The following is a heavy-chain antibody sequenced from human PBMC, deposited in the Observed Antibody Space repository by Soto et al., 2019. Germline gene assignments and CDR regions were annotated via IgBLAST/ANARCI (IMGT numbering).Heavy chain of an antibody. Sequence: GGSLRLSCEVSGLTFAKVWMSWIRQAPGKGLEWVGRIKSQIDGGRIDYAAPVKDRFTISRDDSKNTLYLQMNSLKTEDTAVYHCTKRVTGTPRALDYWGQGNLVTVSS. J-gene: IGHJ4*02. V-gene: IGHV3-15*01. CDR2: IKSQIDGGRI. CDR3: TKRVTGTPRALDY. D-gene: IGHD1-7*01. CDR1: GLTFAKVW.